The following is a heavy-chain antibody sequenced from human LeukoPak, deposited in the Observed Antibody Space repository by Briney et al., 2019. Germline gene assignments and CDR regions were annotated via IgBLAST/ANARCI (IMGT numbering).Heavy chain of an antibody. CDR2: ISASGGST. CDR1: ELTFSSYA. D-gene: IGHD2/OR15-2a*01. J-gene: IGHJ6*02. V-gene: IGHV3-23*01. Sequence: PGGSLRLSCAASELTFSSYAMQWVRQAPGKGLEWVSGISASGGSTWYADSVKGRFTISRDNSENTLYLQMNSLRAEDTAVYYCAKYVSAKGPPYALDVWGQGTTVTVSS. CDR3: AKYVSAKGPPYALDV.